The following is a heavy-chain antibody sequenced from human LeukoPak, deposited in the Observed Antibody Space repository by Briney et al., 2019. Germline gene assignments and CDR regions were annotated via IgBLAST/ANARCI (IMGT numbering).Heavy chain of an antibody. CDR3: VRDQRMVRGVIIDYYGMDV. CDR1: GFTVSSNY. Sequence: PGGSLRLSCAASGFTVSSNYMSWVRQAPGKGLEWVSVIYSGGSTYYADSVKGRFTISRDNSKNTLYLQMNSLRAEDTAVYYCVRDQRMVRGVIIDYYGMDVWGQGTTVTVSS. V-gene: IGHV3-53*01. D-gene: IGHD3-10*01. J-gene: IGHJ6*02. CDR2: IYSGGST.